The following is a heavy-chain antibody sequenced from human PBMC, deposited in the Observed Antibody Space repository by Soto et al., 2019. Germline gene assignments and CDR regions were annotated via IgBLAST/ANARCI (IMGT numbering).Heavy chain of an antibody. CDR1: GFTFSRYA. Sequence: PWGSLRLSCAASGFTFSRYAMSWVRQAPGKGLEWVSTVTGGGHTTYNADSVNGRFTISRDNSKNTLYLQMNNLRAEDTAIYYCASSSGDLDVYGMDIWGPGTTVTVSS. V-gene: IGHV3-23*01. CDR3: ASSSGDLDVYGMDI. CDR2: VTGGGHTT. D-gene: IGHD3-10*01. J-gene: IGHJ6*02.